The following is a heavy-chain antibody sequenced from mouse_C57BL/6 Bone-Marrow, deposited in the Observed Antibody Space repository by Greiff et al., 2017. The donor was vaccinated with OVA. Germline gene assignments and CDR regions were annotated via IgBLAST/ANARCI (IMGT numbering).Heavy chain of an antibody. D-gene: IGHD2-4*01. CDR2: IDPNSGGT. CDR3: ARENYDYDVNAMDY. V-gene: IGHV1-72*01. J-gene: IGHJ4*01. CDR1: GYTFTSYW. Sequence: VQLQQPGAELVKPGASVKLSCNASGYTFTSYWMHWVKQRPGRGLEWIGRIDPNSGGTKYNEKFKSKATLTVDKHSSTAYMQLSSLTSEDSAVYYCARENYDYDVNAMDYWCQGTSVTVSS.